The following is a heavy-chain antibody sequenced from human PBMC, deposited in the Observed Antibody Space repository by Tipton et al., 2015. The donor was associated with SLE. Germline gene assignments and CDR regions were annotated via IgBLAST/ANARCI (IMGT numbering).Heavy chain of an antibody. CDR3: AGYSGTSTWGDAFDI. CDR1: GYTFTSYG. D-gene: IGHD1-26*01. Sequence: QLVQSGAEVKMPGASVKVSCKASGYTFTSYGVSWVRQAPGQGLEWIGWISAYNGNTDYAQKFQGRVTMTADTSTSTAYRELRNLRSDDAAVYYCAGYSGTSTWGDAFDIGDQGAMVTVSS. J-gene: IGHJ3*02. CDR2: ISAYNGNT. V-gene: IGHV1-18*01.